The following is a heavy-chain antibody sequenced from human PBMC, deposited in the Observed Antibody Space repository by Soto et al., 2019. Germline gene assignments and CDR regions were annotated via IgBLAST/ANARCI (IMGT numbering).Heavy chain of an antibody. D-gene: IGHD6-13*01. CDR3: ARRYSSTSRTMDV. V-gene: IGHV3-48*02. CDR1: GXTFSNYY. J-gene: IGHJ6*02. Sequence: GGSLRLSCEASGXTFSNYYMTWVRQAPGKGLEWVSYISSSSSSIDYADSVQGRFSISRDNAKSSLYLQMNSLRDEDTAVYYCARRYSSTSRTMDVWGQGTTVTVSS. CDR2: ISSSSSSI.